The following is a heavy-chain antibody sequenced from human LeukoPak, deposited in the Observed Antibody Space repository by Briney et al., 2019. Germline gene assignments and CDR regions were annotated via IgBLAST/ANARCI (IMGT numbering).Heavy chain of an antibody. Sequence: TGGSLRLSCAASGFTFSSYDMHWVRQATGKGLEWVSAIGTAGDPYYPGSVKGRFTISRENAKNSLYLQMNSLRAGDTAVYYCARGEGVDILTGYLSPSPLDYWGQGTLVTVSS. D-gene: IGHD3-9*01. CDR3: ARGEGVDILTGYLSPSPLDY. CDR2: IGTAGDP. V-gene: IGHV3-13*05. J-gene: IGHJ4*02. CDR1: GFTFSSYD.